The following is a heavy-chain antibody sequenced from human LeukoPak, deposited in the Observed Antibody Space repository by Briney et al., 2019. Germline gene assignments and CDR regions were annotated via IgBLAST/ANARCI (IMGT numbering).Heavy chain of an antibody. CDR2: ISRTSEST. CDR1: GFSFNTYS. CDR3: AKAARVDY. J-gene: IGHJ4*02. Sequence: PGGSLRLSCAASGFSFNTYSMTWVRQAPGKGLEWVSIISRTSESTFYADSVKGRFTISRDNSKNTLYLQMNSLRAEDTAVYYCAKAARVDYWGQGTLVTVSS. V-gene: IGHV3-21*01.